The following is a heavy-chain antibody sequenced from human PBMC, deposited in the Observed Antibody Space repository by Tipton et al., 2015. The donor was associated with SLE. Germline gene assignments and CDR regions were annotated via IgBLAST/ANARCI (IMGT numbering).Heavy chain of an antibody. CDR1: GFTVSSNY. CDR3: ARGGRIAVAGDAFDI. V-gene: IGHV3-53*01. CDR2: IYSGGST. J-gene: IGHJ3*02. D-gene: IGHD6-19*01. Sequence: SLRLSCAASGFTVSSNYMSWVRRAPGKGLGWVSVIYSGGSTYYADSVKGRFTISRDNSKNTLYLQMNSLRAEDTAVYYCARGGRIAVAGDAFDIWGQGTMVTVSS.